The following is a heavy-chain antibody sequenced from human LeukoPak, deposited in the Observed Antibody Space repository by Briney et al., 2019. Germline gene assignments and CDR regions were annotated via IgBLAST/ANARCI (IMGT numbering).Heavy chain of an antibody. D-gene: IGHD3-10*01. Sequence: KAGGSLRLSCAASGFAFSSYSMNWVRQAPGKGLEWVSSISSSSSYIYYADSVKGRFTISRDNAKNSLYLQMNSLRAEDTAVYYCARETPYGSLTFDYWGQGTRVTVSS. CDR3: ARETPYGSLTFDY. CDR1: GFAFSSYS. V-gene: IGHV3-21*04. CDR2: ISSSSSYI. J-gene: IGHJ4*02.